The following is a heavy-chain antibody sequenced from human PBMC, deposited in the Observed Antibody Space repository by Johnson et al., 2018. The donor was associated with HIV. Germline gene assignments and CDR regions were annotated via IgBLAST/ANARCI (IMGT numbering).Heavy chain of an antibody. CDR2: ISYDGSNK. J-gene: IGHJ3*02. Sequence: QEQLVESGGGVVQPGRSLRLSCAASGFTFSSYAMHWVRQAPGKGLEWVAVISYDGSNKYYADSVKGRFTISRDKSKNMVYLQMNSLRAEDTAVYFCARGFCSNGVCSSLLGFDAFDIWGQGTTVTVSS. V-gene: IGHV3-30*04. D-gene: IGHD2-8*01. CDR1: GFTFSSYA. CDR3: ARGFCSNGVCSSLLGFDAFDI.